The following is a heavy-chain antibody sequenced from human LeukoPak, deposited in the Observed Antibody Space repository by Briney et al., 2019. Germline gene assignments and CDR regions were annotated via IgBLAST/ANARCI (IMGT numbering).Heavy chain of an antibody. J-gene: IGHJ4*02. CDR3: VRVGDGYNVNYFDY. CDR1: GFTFSSYA. V-gene: IGHV3-48*02. Sequence: TGGSLRLSCAASGFTFSSYAMSWVRLAPGKGLEWVSCISTTSTTVYYADSVKGRFTVSRDNAKNSLYLQMNSLGDEDTAMFYCVRVGDGYNVNYFDYWGQGTLVTVSS. D-gene: IGHD5-24*01. CDR2: ISTTSTTV.